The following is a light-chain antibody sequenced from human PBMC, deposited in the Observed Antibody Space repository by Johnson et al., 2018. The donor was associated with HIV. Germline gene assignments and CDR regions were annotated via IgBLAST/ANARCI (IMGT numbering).Light chain of an antibody. V-gene: IGLV1-51*01. CDR1: TSNIGNIF. J-gene: IGLJ1*01. CDR3: GTWDSSLCVYV. Sequence: QSVLTQPPSVSAAPGQKVSISCSGNTSNIGNIFVSWYQHLPGTAPKILIYDNKKRPSGISDRFSDCADSVTLGITGLQTGDEADYYCGTWDSSLCVYVFGTGTKVTVL. CDR2: DNK.